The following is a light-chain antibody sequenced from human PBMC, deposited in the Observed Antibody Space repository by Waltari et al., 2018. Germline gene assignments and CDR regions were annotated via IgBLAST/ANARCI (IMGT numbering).Light chain of an antibody. J-gene: IGKJ1*01. V-gene: IGKV3-20*01. Sequence: EIVLTQSPGTLSLSLGDRATLSCRASQSVGRALTRYQQKPGQAPRLLIYGASSRAPGIPDRFSGSGSGTDFSLTISRLEPDDFAVYFCQHYLRLPVTFGQGTTVEI. CDR1: QSVGRA. CDR3: QHYLRLPVT. CDR2: GAS.